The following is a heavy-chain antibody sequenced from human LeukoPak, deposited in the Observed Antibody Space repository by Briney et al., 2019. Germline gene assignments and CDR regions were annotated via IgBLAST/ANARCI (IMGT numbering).Heavy chain of an antibody. CDR3: ARAPEGSGSSYYFDY. CDR1: GFTFSSYW. Sequence: GGSLRLSCAASGFTFSSYWMSWVRQAPGKGLERVANINQDGSEKYYVDSVKGRFTISRDNAKNSLYLQMNSLRAEDTAVYYCARAPEGSGSSYYFDYWGQGTLVTVSS. J-gene: IGHJ4*02. D-gene: IGHD3-10*01. V-gene: IGHV3-7*01. CDR2: INQDGSEK.